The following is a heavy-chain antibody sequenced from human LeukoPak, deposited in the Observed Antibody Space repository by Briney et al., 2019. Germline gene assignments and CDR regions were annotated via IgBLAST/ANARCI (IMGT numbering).Heavy chain of an antibody. V-gene: IGHV1-2*02. D-gene: IGHD1-1*01. Sequence: GASVKGSFKTSGYTFTGYYLHWVRQAPGQGLEWMGWIKPNNGDTNYAQKFQGRVTMTRDTSISTGYMELSRLRSDDTAVYYCARTTPFDYWGQGTLVTVSS. CDR3: ARTTPFDY. CDR1: GYTFTGYY. CDR2: IKPNNGDT. J-gene: IGHJ4*02.